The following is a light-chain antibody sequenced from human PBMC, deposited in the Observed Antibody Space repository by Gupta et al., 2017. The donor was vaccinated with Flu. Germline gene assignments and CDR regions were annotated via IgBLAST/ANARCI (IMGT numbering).Light chain of an antibody. CDR3: GTWDSSLRLGV. Sequence: QSVLTQPPSVSAAPGQKVTISCSGSSSNIGNNYVSWYQQLPGTAPKLLIYENNKRTSGIPDPVSGSKSGTSATLGITGLQTGDEGDYYCGTWDSSLRLGVFGGGTKLTVL. CDR2: ENN. V-gene: IGLV1-51*02. J-gene: IGLJ3*02. CDR1: SSNIGNNY.